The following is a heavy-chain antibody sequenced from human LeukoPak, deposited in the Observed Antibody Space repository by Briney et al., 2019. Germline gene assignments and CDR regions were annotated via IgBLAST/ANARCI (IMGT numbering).Heavy chain of an antibody. CDR1: GYTFNIYG. Sequence: ASVKVSCKVSGYTFNIYGISWVRRAPGQGLQWMGWISPYTGNTNYTQKFQGRVTMTTDTSTSTAYMELRSLRSDDTAMYYCARNYYDSSGYFAFDYWGQGTLVTVSS. V-gene: IGHV1-18*01. CDR2: ISPYTGNT. D-gene: IGHD3-22*01. J-gene: IGHJ4*02. CDR3: ARNYYDSSGYFAFDY.